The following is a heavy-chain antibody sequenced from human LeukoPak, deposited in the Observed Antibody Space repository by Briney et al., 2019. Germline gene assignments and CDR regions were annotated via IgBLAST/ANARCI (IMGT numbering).Heavy chain of an antibody. Sequence: PSQTLSLTCTVSGGSISSGSYYWSWIRQPAGKGLEWIGRIYTSGSTNYNPSLKSRVTISVDTSKNQFPLKLSSVTAADTAVYYCAREPPHYDFWSGYELDYWGQGTLVTVSS. CDR1: GGSISSGSYY. CDR2: IYTSGST. D-gene: IGHD3-3*01. CDR3: AREPPHYDFWSGYELDY. V-gene: IGHV4-61*02. J-gene: IGHJ4*02.